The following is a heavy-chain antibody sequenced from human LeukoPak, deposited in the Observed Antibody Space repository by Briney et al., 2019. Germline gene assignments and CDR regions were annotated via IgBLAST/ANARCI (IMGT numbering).Heavy chain of an antibody. CDR3: ATSRFRTPYFDY. D-gene: IGHD3/OR15-3a*01. CDR1: ADSISSSSSY. V-gene: IGHV4-39*07. CDR2: ISYSGST. J-gene: IGHJ4*02. Sequence: SETLSLTCTDSADSISSSSSYRGWIRQPPGKGLEWVGSISYSGSTYYKPSLKSRVTISVDTSKNQFSPKLSSVTAADTAVYYCATSRFRTPYFDYWGQGTLVIVSS.